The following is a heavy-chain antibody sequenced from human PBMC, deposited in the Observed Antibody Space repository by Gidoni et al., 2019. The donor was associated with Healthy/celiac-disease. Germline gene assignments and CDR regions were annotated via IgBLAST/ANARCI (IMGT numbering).Heavy chain of an antibody. D-gene: IGHD3-22*01. J-gene: IGHJ4*02. CDR1: GFTFSSYA. CDR2: ISYDGSNK. Sequence: QVQLVESGGGVVQPGRSLRLSCAASGFTFSSYAMHWFRQAPGKGLEWVAVISYDGSNKYYADSVKGRFTISRDNSKNTLYLQMNSLRAEDTAVYYCAREVGYDSSGYGGPPLYWGQGTLVTVSS. CDR3: AREVGYDSSGYGGPPLY. V-gene: IGHV3-30-3*01.